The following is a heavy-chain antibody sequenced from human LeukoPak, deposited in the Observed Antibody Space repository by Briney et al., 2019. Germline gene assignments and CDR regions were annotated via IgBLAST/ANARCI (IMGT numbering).Heavy chain of an antibody. CDR2: INAGNGNT. J-gene: IGHJ5*02. Sequence: ASVKVSCKASGYTFTSYAMHWVRQAPGQRLEWMGWINAGNGNTKYSQKFQGRVTITRDTSASTAYMELSSLRSEDTAVYYCARDGAGPAATYNWFDPWGQGTLVTVSS. CDR1: GYTFTSYA. D-gene: IGHD2-2*01. V-gene: IGHV1-3*01. CDR3: ARDGAGPAATYNWFDP.